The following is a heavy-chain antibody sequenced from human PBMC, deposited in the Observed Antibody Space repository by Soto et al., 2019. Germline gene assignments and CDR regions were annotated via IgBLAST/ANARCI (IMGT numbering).Heavy chain of an antibody. J-gene: IGHJ5*02. CDR2: INPNSGGT. V-gene: IGHV1-2*04. CDR3: ARESHDYVWGSYYRNWFDP. CDR1: GYTFTGYY. D-gene: IGHD3-16*01. Sequence: ASVKVSCKASGYTFTGYYMHWVRQAPGQGLEWMGWINPNSGGTNYAQKFQGWVTMTRDTSISTAYMELSRLRSDDTAVYYCARESHDYVWGSYYRNWFDPWGQGTLVTVSS.